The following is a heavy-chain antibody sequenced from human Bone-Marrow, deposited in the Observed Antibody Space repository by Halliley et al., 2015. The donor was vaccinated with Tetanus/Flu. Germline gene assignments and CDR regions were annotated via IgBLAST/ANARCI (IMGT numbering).Heavy chain of an antibody. CDR3: ARSARSYDVLTGFSYYFDY. Sequence: TSSYKDYADSVKGRFTIPRDNAKDAVHLQMNSLRAEDSAVYYCARSARSYDVLTGFSYYFDYWGQGTQVTVSS. CDR2: TSSYK. D-gene: IGHD3-9*01. V-gene: IGHV3-21*01. J-gene: IGHJ4*02.